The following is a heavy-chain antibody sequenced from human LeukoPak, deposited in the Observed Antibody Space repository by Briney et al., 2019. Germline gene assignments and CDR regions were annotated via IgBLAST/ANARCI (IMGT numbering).Heavy chain of an antibody. CDR1: GGSFSGYY. V-gene: IGHV4-34*01. CDR2: INHSGST. D-gene: IGHD2-2*01. Sequence: PSETLSLTCAVYGGSFSGYYWSWIRQPPGKGLEWIGEINHSGSTNYNPSLKSRVTISVDTSKNQFSLKLSSVTAADTAVYYCARTWDIVVVPTNLTYFDYWGQGTLVTVSS. J-gene: IGHJ4*02. CDR3: ARTWDIVVVPTNLTYFDY.